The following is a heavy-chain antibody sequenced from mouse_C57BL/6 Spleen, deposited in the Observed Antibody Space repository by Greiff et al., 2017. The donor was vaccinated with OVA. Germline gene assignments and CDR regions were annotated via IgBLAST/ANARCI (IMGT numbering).Heavy chain of an antibody. CDR1: GFTFSNYW. D-gene: IGHD1-1*01. Sequence: EVQLQQSGGGLVQPGGSMKLSCVASGFTFSNYWMNWVRQSPEKGLEWVAQIRLKSDNYATHYAESVKGRFTISRDDSKSSVYLQMNNLRAEDTGIYYCTVEYGSYYFDYWGQGTTLTVSS. CDR2: IRLKSDNYAT. J-gene: IGHJ2*01. CDR3: TVEYGSYYFDY. V-gene: IGHV6-3*01.